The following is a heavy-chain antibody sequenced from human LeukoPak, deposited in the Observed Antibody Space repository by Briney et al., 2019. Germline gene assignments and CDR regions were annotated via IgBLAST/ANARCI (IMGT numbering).Heavy chain of an antibody. Sequence: GGSLRLSCAASGFTFSTYGMHWVRQAPGKRLEWVAVTWYDGSYKYYGDSVKGRFTISRDNSKNTLYLQMASLRVEDTAVYYCAKDQRWESPHYLDSWGQGTLVTVSS. D-gene: IGHD1-26*01. CDR2: TWYDGSYK. J-gene: IGHJ4*02. CDR1: GFTFSTYG. CDR3: AKDQRWESPHYLDS. V-gene: IGHV3-33*06.